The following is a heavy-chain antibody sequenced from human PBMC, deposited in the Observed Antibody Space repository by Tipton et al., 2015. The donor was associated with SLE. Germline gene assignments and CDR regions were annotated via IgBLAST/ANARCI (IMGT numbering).Heavy chain of an antibody. CDR2: VDPSGCT. CDR3: ARGGGPWGYYFDN. Sequence: TLSLTCAVYGESFSGYYWTWIRQPPGKGLEWIGEVDPSGCTNYNPSLRSRVTISIDTSKNQFSLRLKSVTAADTAVYYCARGGGPWGYYFDNWGQGNLVTVSS. D-gene: IGHD1-26*01. V-gene: IGHV4-34*01. CDR1: GESFSGYY. J-gene: IGHJ4*02.